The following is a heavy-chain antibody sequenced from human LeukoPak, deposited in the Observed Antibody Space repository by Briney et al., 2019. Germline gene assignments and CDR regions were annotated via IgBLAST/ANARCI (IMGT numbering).Heavy chain of an antibody. CDR2: ISWNSGSI. V-gene: IGHV3-9*01. J-gene: IGHJ4*02. Sequence: SLRLSCAGSGFIFNNYAMHWVRQPPGKGLEWVSGISWNSGSIDYADSVKGRFTISRDNAKNPLYLQMNSLRVEDTAFYYCAKDNRRHYTSGPNPDSLHWGQGALVTVSS. CDR1: GFIFNNYA. D-gene: IGHD6-19*01. CDR3: AKDNRRHYTSGPNPDSLH.